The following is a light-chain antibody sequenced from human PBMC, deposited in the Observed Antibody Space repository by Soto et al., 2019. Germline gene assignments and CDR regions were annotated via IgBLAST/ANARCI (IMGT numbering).Light chain of an antibody. Sequence: QSVLTQPPSASGTPGQRGTISCSGSSSNIGSNTVNWYQQLPGTAPKLLIYSNNQRPSGGPDRFSGSKSGTSASLAISGLQSEDEADYYCAAWDDSLGYVFGTGTKLTVL. CDR1: SSNIGSNT. J-gene: IGLJ1*01. CDR3: AAWDDSLGYV. CDR2: SNN. V-gene: IGLV1-44*01.